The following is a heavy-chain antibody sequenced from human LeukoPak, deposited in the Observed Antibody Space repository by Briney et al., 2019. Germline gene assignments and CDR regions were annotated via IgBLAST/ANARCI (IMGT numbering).Heavy chain of an antibody. CDR2: IFYSGNT. CDR3: ARDRGEGIVGTFDY. CDR1: GDSISNHY. Sequence: PSETLSLTRTVSGDSISNHYWSWIRQPPGKGLVWIGYIFYSGNTHYNPSLKSRVTMSVDTSKNQFSLRLSSVTPADTAVYYCARDRGEGIVGTFDYWGQGTLVTVSS. D-gene: IGHD1-26*01. J-gene: IGHJ4*02. V-gene: IGHV4-59*11.